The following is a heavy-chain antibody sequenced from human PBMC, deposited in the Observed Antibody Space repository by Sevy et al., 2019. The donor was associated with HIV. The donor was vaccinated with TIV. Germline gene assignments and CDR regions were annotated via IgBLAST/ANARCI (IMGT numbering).Heavy chain of an antibody. CDR2: ISYDGSKK. CDR1: GFTFSSYA. Sequence: GGSLRLSCAASGFTFSSYAMHWVRQAPGKGLQWVAVISYDGSKKFYADSVKGRFTISRDNAKNSLYLQMNSLRDEDTAVYYCARDHRIVVVTAIPVNAFDIWGQGTMVTVSS. V-gene: IGHV3-30-3*01. J-gene: IGHJ3*02. D-gene: IGHD2-21*02. CDR3: ARDHRIVVVTAIPVNAFDI.